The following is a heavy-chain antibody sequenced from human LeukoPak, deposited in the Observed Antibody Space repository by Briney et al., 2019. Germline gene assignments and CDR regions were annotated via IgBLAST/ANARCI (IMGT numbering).Heavy chain of an antibody. J-gene: IGHJ4*02. CDR1: GYTFTSYG. Sequence: ASVKVSCKASGYTFTSYGISWVRQAPGQGLEWMGRISAYNGNTNYAQKLQDRVTMTTDTSTRTAYMELRSLRSDDTAVYYCARDFTYYYDSSGYYPFDYWGQGTLVTVSS. V-gene: IGHV1-18*01. CDR3: ARDFTYYYDSSGYYPFDY. CDR2: ISAYNGNT. D-gene: IGHD3-22*01.